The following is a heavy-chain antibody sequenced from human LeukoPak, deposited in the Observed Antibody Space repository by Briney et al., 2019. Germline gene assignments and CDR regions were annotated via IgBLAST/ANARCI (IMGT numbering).Heavy chain of an antibody. CDR2: IIPIFGTA. Sequence: SVKVSCKASGGTFISYAISWVRQAPGQGLEWMGGIIPIFGTANYAQKFQGRVTIAADESTSTAYMELSSLRSEDTAVYYCARDHPLGRFLEWLPPDHNWFDPWGQGTLVTVSS. CDR3: ARDHPLGRFLEWLPPDHNWFDP. J-gene: IGHJ5*02. D-gene: IGHD3-3*01. V-gene: IGHV1-69*13. CDR1: GGTFISYA.